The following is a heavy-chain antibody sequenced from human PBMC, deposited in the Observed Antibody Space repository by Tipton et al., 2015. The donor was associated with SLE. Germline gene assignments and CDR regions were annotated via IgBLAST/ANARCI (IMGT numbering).Heavy chain of an antibody. Sequence: LRLSCAVYGGSFSGYYWSWIRQPPGKGLEWIGEINHSGSTNYNPSPKSRVTISVDTSKNQFSLKLSSMTAADTAVYYCAISPEAVAGDAAFDIWGQGTMVTVSS. D-gene: IGHD6-19*01. CDR3: AISPEAVAGDAAFDI. CDR2: INHSGST. V-gene: IGHV4-34*01. J-gene: IGHJ3*02. CDR1: GGSFSGYY.